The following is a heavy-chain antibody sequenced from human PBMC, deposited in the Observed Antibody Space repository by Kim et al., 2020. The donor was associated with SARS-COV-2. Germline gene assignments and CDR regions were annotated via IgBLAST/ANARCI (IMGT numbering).Heavy chain of an antibody. CDR2: IANGGSNK. CDR3: AKTMTTVKYYYYYYMDV. D-gene: IGHD4-4*01. CDR1: GFTFSSYC. Sequence: GGSLRLSCAASGFTFSSYCMHWVRQAPGKGLEWVAVIANGGSNKYYADSVKGRSTISRDNSKNRLYLQMNSLRADDTAVYYCAKTMTTVKYYYYYYMDVWGQGTTVTVSS. V-gene: IGHV3-30*18. J-gene: IGHJ6*03.